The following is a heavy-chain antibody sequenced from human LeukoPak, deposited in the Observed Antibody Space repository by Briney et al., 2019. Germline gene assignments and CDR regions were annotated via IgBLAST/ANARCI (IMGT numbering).Heavy chain of an antibody. CDR3: ARGGAYSYGYVGY. CDR1: GFTVSIYS. Sequence: PGRSLRLSCAASGFTVSIYSMNEIGRAPGKRQNYVSYISSLSGTIEYADSVKGRFTISRDNGKNSLYLQLNSLRAEDTAVYYCARGGAYSYGYVGYWGQGTLVTVSS. J-gene: IGHJ4*02. D-gene: IGHD5-18*01. CDR2: ISSLSGTI. V-gene: IGHV3-48*01.